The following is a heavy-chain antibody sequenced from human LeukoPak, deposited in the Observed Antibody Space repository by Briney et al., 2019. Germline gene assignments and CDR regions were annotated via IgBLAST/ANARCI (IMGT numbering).Heavy chain of an antibody. CDR3: AKDRNGYSGYGGFDY. D-gene: IGHD5-12*01. CDR2: IYHSGST. J-gene: IGHJ4*02. Sequence: SQTLSLTCTVSGGSISSGGYYWSWIRQPPGKGLEWIGYIYHSGSTYYNPSLKSRVTISVDRSKNQFSLKLSSVTAADTAVYYCAKDRNGYSGYGGFDYWGQGTLVTVSS. V-gene: IGHV4-30-2*01. CDR1: GGSISSGGYY.